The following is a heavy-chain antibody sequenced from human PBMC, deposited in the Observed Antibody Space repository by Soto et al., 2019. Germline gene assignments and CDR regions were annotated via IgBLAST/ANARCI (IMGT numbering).Heavy chain of an antibody. CDR1: GATFSSFA. J-gene: IGHJ4*02. CDR2: IIPIFDSS. CDR3: VGYYYDTSGYYYDY. D-gene: IGHD3-22*01. Sequence: QVQLVQSGAEVKKPGSSVKVSCKASGATFSSFAISWVRQAPGQGLEWMGRIIPIFDSSNYAQKFQGRVTITADESTSTAYMELSSLRSEDTAVFYCVGYYYDTSGYYYDYWGQGTLVTVSS. V-gene: IGHV1-69*18.